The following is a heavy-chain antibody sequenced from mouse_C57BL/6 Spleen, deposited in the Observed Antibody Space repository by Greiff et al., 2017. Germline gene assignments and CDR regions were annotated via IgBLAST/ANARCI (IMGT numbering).Heavy chain of an antibody. CDR1: GFTFSDYG. CDR3: ARNYSNDDAMDY. J-gene: IGHJ4*01. Sequence: EVQLVESGGGLVQPGGSLKLSCAASGFTFSDYGMAWVRQAPRKGPEWVAFISNLAYSIYYADTVTGRFTISRANAKNTLYLEMSSLRAEDTAMYYCARNYSNDDAMDYWGQGTSVTVSS. CDR2: ISNLAYSI. V-gene: IGHV5-15*01. D-gene: IGHD2-12*01.